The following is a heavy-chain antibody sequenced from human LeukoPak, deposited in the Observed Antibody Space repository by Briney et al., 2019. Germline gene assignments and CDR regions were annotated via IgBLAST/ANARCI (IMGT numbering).Heavy chain of an antibody. CDR2: ISASGGGT. CDR3: TPSSSAAVVLGYFDY. D-gene: IGHD6-13*01. V-gene: IGHV3-23*01. J-gene: IGHJ4*02. CDR1: GFTFSSYA. Sequence: GGSLRLSCAASGFTFSSYAMSWVRQAPGKGLEWVSAISASGGGTYCADSVKGRFTISRDNSKNTLYLQMNSLRAEDTAVYYCTPSSSAAVVLGYFDYWGQGTLVTVSS.